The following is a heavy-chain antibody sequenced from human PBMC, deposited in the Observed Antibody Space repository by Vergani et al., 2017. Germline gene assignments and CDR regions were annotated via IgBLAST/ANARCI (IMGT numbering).Heavy chain of an antibody. D-gene: IGHD2-15*01. CDR1: GGSISSGSYY. V-gene: IGHV4-61*02. CDR3: ARGTPYYYYGMDV. CDR2: IYTSGST. J-gene: IGHJ6*02. Sequence: QVQLQESGPGLVKPSQTLSLTCTVSGGSISSGSYYWSWIRQPAGKGLEWIGRIYTSGSTNYHPSLKSRVTISVDTSKNQFSRKLSSVTAADTAVYYCARGTPYYYYGMDVWGQGTTVTVSS.